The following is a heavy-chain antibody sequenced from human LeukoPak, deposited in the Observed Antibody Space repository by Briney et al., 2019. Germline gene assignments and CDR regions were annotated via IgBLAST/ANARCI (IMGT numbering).Heavy chain of an antibody. D-gene: IGHD2-2*01. CDR3: ARGPAAAHYFDY. Sequence: KPSETLSLTCAVYGGSFSGYYWSWIRQPPGKGLEWIGEINHSGSTNYNPSLKSRVTISVDTSKNQFSLKLSSVTAADTAVYYCARGPAAAHYFDYWGQGTLVTVSS. V-gene: IGHV4-34*01. CDR1: GGSFSGYY. J-gene: IGHJ4*02. CDR2: INHSGST.